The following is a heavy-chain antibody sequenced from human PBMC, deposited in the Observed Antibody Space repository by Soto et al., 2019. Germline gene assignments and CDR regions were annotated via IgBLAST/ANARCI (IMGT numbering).Heavy chain of an antibody. J-gene: IGHJ4*02. V-gene: IGHV3-11*01. CDR1: GFTVSDYY. Sequence: QVQLEECGGVLVKPGRSLRLSCAGSGFTVSDYYMSCIRQAPGKGLEWVSYISSSGSTIYYADSVKGRFTISRDNANNSLYLQMNSLRAEDTAVYYCARPTVTTSDYWGQGTLVTVSS. D-gene: IGHD4-17*01. CDR2: ISSSGSTI. CDR3: ARPTVTTSDY.